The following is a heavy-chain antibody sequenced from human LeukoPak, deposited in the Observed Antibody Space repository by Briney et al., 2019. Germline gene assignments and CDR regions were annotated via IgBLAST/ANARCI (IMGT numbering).Heavy chain of an antibody. CDR2: IRSDGRNK. D-gene: IGHD6-19*01. J-gene: IGHJ4*02. V-gene: IGHV3-30*02. Sequence: PGGSLRLSCAASGFTFSSYWMSWVRQTPGKGLEWVAFIRSDGRNKYYAGSVKGRFTISRDNSKNTLYLQMSRLRSDDTAVYYCTKDADRTGWGKGGDWGQGTLVTVSS. CDR1: GFTFSSYW. CDR3: TKDADRTGWGKGGD.